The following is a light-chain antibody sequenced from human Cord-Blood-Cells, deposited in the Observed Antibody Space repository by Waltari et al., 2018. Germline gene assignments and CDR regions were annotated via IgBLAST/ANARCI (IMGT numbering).Light chain of an antibody. J-gene: IGLJ1*01. CDR1: SSDVGGYNY. CDR3: SSYTSSSTYV. Sequence: QSALTQPASASGSPGPSTTISCTGTSSDVGGYNYASWYQQHPGKATKLMIYDVSNRPSGVSNRFSGSKSGNTASLTISGLQAEDEADYYCSSYTSSSTYVFGTGTKVTVL. CDR2: DVS. V-gene: IGLV2-14*01.